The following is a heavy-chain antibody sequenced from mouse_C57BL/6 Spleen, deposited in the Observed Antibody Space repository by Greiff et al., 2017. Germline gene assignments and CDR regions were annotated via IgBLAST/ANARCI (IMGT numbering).Heavy chain of an antibody. CDR3: ARGDYDGRYYFDY. V-gene: IGHV5-16*01. Sequence: DVTLVESEGGLVQPGSSMKLSCTASGFTFSDYYMAWVRQVPEKGLEWVANINYDGSSTYYLDSLKSRFIISRDNAKNILYLQMSSLKSEDTATYYCARGDYDGRYYFDYWGQGTTLTVSS. CDR1: GFTFSDYY. CDR2: INYDGSST. J-gene: IGHJ2*01. D-gene: IGHD2-4*01.